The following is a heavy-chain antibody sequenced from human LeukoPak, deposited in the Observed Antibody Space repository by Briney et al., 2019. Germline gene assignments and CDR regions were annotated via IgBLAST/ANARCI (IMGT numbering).Heavy chain of an antibody. D-gene: IGHD1-7*01. V-gene: IGHV3-30-3*02. CDR2: MSFDGDSE. CDR3: AKRRGLELLYYYYMDV. J-gene: IGHJ6*03. CDR1: GITFSSFE. Sequence: GGSLRLSCAASGITFSSFEMTWVRQAPGKGLEWVAVMSFDGDSEYYSDSVRGRFTVSRDNAKSTLYLQMNSLRAEDTAVYYCAKRRGLELLYYYYMDVWGKGTTVTVSS.